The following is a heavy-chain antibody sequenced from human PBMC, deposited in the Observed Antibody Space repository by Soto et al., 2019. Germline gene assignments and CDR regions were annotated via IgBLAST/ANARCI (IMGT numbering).Heavy chain of an antibody. J-gene: IGHJ3*02. Sequence: SETLSLTCSVSGDSISRIDYYWTWIRQHPEKGLEWIGNIYFRGNTYYSPSLESRLTISVDTSKNQFSLKLTSVTAADTAVYYCAREGGSCDSAGYSLRGPFDICGQGPMVT. CDR2: IYFRGNT. CDR1: GDSISRIDYY. CDR3: AREGGSCDSAGYSLRGPFDI. V-gene: IGHV4-31*03. D-gene: IGHD3-22*01.